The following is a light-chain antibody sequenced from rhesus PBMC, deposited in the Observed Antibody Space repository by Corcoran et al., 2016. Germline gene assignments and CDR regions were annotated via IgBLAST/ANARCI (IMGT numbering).Light chain of an antibody. J-gene: IGKJ2*01. CDR2: GAS. V-gene: IGKV3-24*01. Sequence: EIVMTQSPATLSLSPGERATLSCRASQSVSSSLAWYQQKPGQAPRPLIDGASSRATGIPDRFKGSGSGTDFSLTISSLEPEGVAFYFFLQHFYWPHSFGQGTKVGI. CDR1: QSVSSS. CDR3: LQHFYWPHS.